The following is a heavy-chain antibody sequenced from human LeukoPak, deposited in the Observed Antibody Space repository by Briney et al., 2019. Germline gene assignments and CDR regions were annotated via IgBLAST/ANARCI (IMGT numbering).Heavy chain of an antibody. CDR2: ISFSSTYI. J-gene: IGHJ6*03. V-gene: IGHV3-21*01. Sequence: SGGSLRLSCAASGFTFSSYNMNWVRQAPGKGLEWVSSISFSSTYIYYADSVKGRFTISRDNAKNSLYLQMNSLRAEDTAVYYCATDLFDYMDVWGKGTTVTVSS. D-gene: IGHD2-21*01. CDR1: GFTFSSYN. CDR3: ATDLFDYMDV.